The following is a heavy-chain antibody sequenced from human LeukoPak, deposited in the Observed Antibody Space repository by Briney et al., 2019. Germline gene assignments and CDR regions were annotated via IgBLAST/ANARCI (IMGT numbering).Heavy chain of an antibody. CDR3: ARAGVSPHYNFDY. Sequence: SETLSLTCAVSGGSISSGGYSWSWIRQPPGRGLEWIGYIYHSGSTYYNPSLKSRLTISVDRSKNQFSLKLSSVTAADTAVYYCARAGVSPHYNFDYWGQGTLVTVSS. D-gene: IGHD3-10*01. CDR1: GGSISSGGYS. CDR2: IYHSGST. J-gene: IGHJ4*02. V-gene: IGHV4-30-2*01.